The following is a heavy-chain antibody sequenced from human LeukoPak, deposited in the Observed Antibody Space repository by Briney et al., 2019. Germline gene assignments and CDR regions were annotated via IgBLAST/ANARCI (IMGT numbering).Heavy chain of an antibody. D-gene: IGHD3-10*01. CDR2: INHSGST. CDR1: GGSFSGYY. J-gene: IGHJ6*04. CDR3: ARQRYGSGTV. Sequence: PSETLSLTCAVYGGSFSGYYWSWIRQPPGKGLEWIGEINHSGSTNYNPSLKSRVTISVDTSKNQFSLKLSSVTAADTAVYYCARQRYGSGTVWGKGTTVTISS. V-gene: IGHV4-34*01.